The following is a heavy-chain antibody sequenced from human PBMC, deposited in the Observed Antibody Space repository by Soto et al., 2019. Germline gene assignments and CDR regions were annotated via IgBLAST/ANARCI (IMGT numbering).Heavy chain of an antibody. V-gene: IGHV1-46*01. D-gene: IGHD1-20*01. Sequence: ASVKVSCKASGYTFTSYYMHWVRQAPGQGLEWMGIINPSGGSTSYAQKFQGRVTMTRDTSTSTVYMELSSLRSEDTAVYYCARDLGTYNWTDDGGPRGLYGMDVWGQGTPVTVYS. CDR3: ARDLGTYNWTDDGGPRGLYGMDV. CDR2: INPSGGST. J-gene: IGHJ6*02. CDR1: GYTFTSYY.